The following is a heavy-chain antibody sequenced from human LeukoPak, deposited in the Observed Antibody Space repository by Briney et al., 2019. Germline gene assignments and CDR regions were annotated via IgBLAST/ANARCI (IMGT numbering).Heavy chain of an antibody. Sequence: GGSLRLSCAASGFTFSNYAMNWVRQAPGKGLEWVSYISSSSDTIYYADSVKGRFTISRDNSKNTLYLQMNSLRAEDTAVYYCAKAITMIVVVTYFDYWGQGTLVTVSS. CDR2: ISSSSDTI. CDR1: GFTFSNYA. J-gene: IGHJ4*02. V-gene: IGHV3-48*01. D-gene: IGHD3-22*01. CDR3: AKAITMIVVVTYFDY.